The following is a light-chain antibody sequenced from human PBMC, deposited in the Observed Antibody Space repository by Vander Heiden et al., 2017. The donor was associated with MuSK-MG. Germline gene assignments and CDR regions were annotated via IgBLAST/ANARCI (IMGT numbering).Light chain of an antibody. CDR2: DVT. V-gene: IGLV2-11*01. CDR3: CAYAGGYSWV. CDR1: SSDVGGYYY. J-gene: IGLJ3*02. Sequence: QSALTQPRSVSGSPGQSVTISCTGTSSDVGGYYYVSWYQQRPGKAPKLMIYDVTKRPAGVPDRFSGSKAGNSASLTISGLQAEDEADYSCCAYAGGYSWVFGGGTKLKVL.